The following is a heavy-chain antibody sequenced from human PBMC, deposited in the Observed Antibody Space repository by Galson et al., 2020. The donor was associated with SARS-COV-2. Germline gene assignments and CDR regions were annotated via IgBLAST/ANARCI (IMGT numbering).Heavy chain of an antibody. V-gene: IGHV4-4*02. D-gene: IGHD3-22*01. CDR1: GGSISSSNW. CDR3: ARAVLSSDYDSSGSAPPDYYFDY. J-gene: IGHJ4*02. CDR2: IYHSGST. Sequence: ASETLSLTCAVSGGSISSSNWWSWVRQPPGKGLEWIGEIYHSGSTNYNPSLKSRVTISVDKSKNQFSLKLSSVTAADTAVYYCARAVLSSDYDSSGSAPPDYYFDYWGQGTLVTVSS.